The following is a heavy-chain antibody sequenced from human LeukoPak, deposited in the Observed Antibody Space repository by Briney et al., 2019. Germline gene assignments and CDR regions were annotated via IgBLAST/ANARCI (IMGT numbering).Heavy chain of an antibody. CDR3: ARDYQAGGDY. Sequence: ASVKVSCKASGYTFTGYYIHWVRQAPGQGLEWMGWINPNSGDTNYAQKFQGRVIMTRDTSINTVYMELSRLRSDDTAVFYCARDYQAGGDYWGQGTLVTVSS. CDR1: GYTFTGYY. D-gene: IGHD3-16*01. CDR2: INPNSGDT. J-gene: IGHJ4*02. V-gene: IGHV1-2*02.